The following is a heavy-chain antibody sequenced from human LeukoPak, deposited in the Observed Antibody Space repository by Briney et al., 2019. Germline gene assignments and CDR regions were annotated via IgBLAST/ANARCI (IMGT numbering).Heavy chain of an antibody. CDR2: ISSSSSYI. V-gene: IGHV3-21*01. J-gene: IGHJ4*02. Sequence: GGSLRLSCAASEFTFSSYSMNWVRQGPGKGLEWVSSISSSSSYIYYADSVKGRFTISRDNAKNSLYLQMNSLRAEDTAVYYCARAGEVDYGGNSGFYYWGQGTLVAVSS. CDR3: ARAGEVDYGGNSGFYY. D-gene: IGHD4-23*01. CDR1: EFTFSSYS.